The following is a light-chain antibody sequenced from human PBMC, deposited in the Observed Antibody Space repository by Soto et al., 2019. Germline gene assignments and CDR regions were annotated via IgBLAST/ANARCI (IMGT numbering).Light chain of an antibody. J-gene: IGLJ3*02. CDR3: SSYAASNNFYFV. V-gene: IGLV2-8*01. Sequence: QSVLTQPPSASGSPGQSVTISCTGTSSDVGGYNYVSWYQQYPGRAPKLMIYAVTKRPSGVPDRVSGSKSGHTASLTVSGLQAEDEADYYCSSYAASNNFYFVFGGGTKLTVL. CDR1: SSDVGGYNY. CDR2: AVT.